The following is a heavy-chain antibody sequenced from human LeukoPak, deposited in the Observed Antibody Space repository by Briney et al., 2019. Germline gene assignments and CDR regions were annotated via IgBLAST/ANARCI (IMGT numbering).Heavy chain of an antibody. CDR1: GFTVSSSY. CDR3: ARKNDLFNAAFDI. D-gene: IGHD1-1*01. J-gene: IGHJ3*02. CDR2: TYTDVNT. Sequence: AGSLRLSCAASGFTVSSSYMSWVRQAPGKGLEWVSITYTDVNTNYADSVKGRFTISRDNCQNTLALQRSSLRAEDTAVYYCARKNDLFNAAFDIWGQGTVVTVSS. V-gene: IGHV3-53*01.